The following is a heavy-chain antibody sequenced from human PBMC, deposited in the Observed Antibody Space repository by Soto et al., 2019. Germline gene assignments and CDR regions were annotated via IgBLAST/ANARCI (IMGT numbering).Heavy chain of an antibody. CDR3: ASLNRIAAAGTPTYYFDY. V-gene: IGHV5-51*01. D-gene: IGHD6-13*01. J-gene: IGHJ4*02. CDR2: TYPGDSDT. Sequence: PGESLKISCKGSGYSFTSYWIGWVRQMPGKGLEWMGITYPGDSDTRYSPSFQGQVTISANKSISTAYLQWSSLKASDTAMYYCASLNRIAAAGTPTYYFDYWGQGTLVTVSS. CDR1: GYSFTSYW.